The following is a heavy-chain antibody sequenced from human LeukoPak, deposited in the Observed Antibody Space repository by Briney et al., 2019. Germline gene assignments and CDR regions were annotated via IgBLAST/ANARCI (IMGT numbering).Heavy chain of an antibody. J-gene: IGHJ4*02. CDR1: GYTFTGYY. D-gene: IGHD4-17*01. CDR2: INLNSGGT. V-gene: IGHV1-2*02. Sequence: APVKVSCKASGYTFTGYYMHWVRQAPGQGLEWMGWINLNSGGTNYAQKFQGRVTMTRDTSISTAYMEVSRLRSDDTAVYFCARDKVTTMTPYFDYWGQGTLVTVPS. CDR3: ARDKVTTMTPYFDY.